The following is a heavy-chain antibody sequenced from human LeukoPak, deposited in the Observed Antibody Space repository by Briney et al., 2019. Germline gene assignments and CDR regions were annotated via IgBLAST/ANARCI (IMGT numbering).Heavy chain of an antibody. V-gene: IGHV3-21*01. CDR2: ISASSNFI. D-gene: IGHD6-19*01. CDR3: ARDPGYSSGWFDY. Sequence: GMSLRLSCAASVFTFSSYGMSWVRQAPAKGLEWVSSISASSNFISYADSVKGRFTISRDNAKKSLYLQMNSERAEDTAVYYCARDPGYSSGWFDYWGQGALVTVSS. J-gene: IGHJ4*02. CDR1: VFTFSSYG.